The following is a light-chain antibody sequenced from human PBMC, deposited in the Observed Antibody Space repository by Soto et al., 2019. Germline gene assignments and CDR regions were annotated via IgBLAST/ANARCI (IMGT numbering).Light chain of an antibody. CDR1: AGAVTSAHY. CDR2: DTF. J-gene: IGLJ2*01. Sequence: QTVVTQEPSLTVSPGGTVTLTCGSSAGAVTSAHYPYWFQQKPGQAPRTLIHDTFNKHSWTPARFSGFLLGGQAALTLSGAQPEDEADYYCLLVYSGTIVFGGGTQLTVL. V-gene: IGLV7-46*01. CDR3: LLVYSGTIV.